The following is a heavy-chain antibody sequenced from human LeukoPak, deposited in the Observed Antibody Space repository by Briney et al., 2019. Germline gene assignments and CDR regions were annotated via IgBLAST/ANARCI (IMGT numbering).Heavy chain of an antibody. CDR3: ASSMVRGVIDY. CDR2: ISSSSSYI. J-gene: IGHJ4*02. CDR1: GFTFSSYA. D-gene: IGHD3-10*01. V-gene: IGHV3-21*01. Sequence: PGGSLRLSCAASGFTFSSYAMSWVRQAPGKGLEWVSSISSSSSYIYYADSVKGRFTISRDNAKNSLYLQMNSLRAEDTAVYYCASSMVRGVIDYWGQGTLVTVPS.